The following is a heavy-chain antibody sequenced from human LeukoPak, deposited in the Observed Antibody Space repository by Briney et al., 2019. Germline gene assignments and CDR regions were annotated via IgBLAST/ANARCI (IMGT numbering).Heavy chain of an antibody. D-gene: IGHD2-15*01. CDR1: GFTFSNDV. J-gene: IGHJ4*02. V-gene: IGHV3-23*01. CDR2: ITSGGST. CDR3: ARPVTATDRFYFFDS. Sequence: PGGPLRFSFEASGFTFSNDVMSGVRKAPGKGWDGSSSITSGGSTYYADSVKGRFTISRDNSENTLYLQMNSLRAEDTAVYYCARPVTATDRFYFFDSWGQGTLVTVSS.